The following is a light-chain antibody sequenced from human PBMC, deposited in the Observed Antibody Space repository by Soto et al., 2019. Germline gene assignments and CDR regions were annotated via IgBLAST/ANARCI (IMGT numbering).Light chain of an antibody. Sequence: EIVLTQSPGTLSLSPGERATLSCRASQSVSSSYLAWYQQKPGQAPRLLIYGASSRATGIPDRFSGSGSGTDFTLTISRLEPEDFAVYYCQHHGSSLIFTFGPGTKVDIK. CDR2: GAS. CDR1: QSVSSSY. CDR3: QHHGSSLIFT. V-gene: IGKV3-20*01. J-gene: IGKJ3*01.